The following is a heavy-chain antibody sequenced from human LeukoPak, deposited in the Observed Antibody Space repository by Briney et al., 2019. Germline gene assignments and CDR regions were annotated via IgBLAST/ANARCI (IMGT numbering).Heavy chain of an antibody. CDR3: ARGTGDYGDYVLDY. Sequence: SETLSLTCTVSGDSISNYYWSWIRQPAGKGLEWIGRIYTSGSTNYNPSLKSRVSMSVDTSKNQFSLKLSSVTAADTAVYYCARGTGDYGDYVLDYWGQGTLVTVSS. CDR2: IYTSGST. V-gene: IGHV4-4*07. CDR1: GDSISNYY. D-gene: IGHD4-17*01. J-gene: IGHJ4*02.